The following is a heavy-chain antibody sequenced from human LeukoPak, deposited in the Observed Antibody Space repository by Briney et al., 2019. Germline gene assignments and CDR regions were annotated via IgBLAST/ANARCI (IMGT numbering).Heavy chain of an antibody. CDR1: GGSISSSSYY. D-gene: IGHD3-22*01. CDR2: IYYSGST. CDR3: ARVGYYDSSGFAY. J-gene: IGHJ4*02. V-gene: IGHV4-39*01. Sequence: SETLSLTCTVSGGSISSSSYYWGWIRQPPGKGLEWTGSIYYSGSTYYNPSLKSRVTISVDTSKNQFSLKLSSVTAADTAVYYCARVGYYDSSGFAYWGQGTLVTVSS.